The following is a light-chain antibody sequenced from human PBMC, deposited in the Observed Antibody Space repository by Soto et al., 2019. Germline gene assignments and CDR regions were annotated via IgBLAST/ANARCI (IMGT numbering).Light chain of an antibody. CDR1: SGHSSYI. V-gene: IGLV4-60*02. CDR3: ETWDSNTHTV. J-gene: IGLJ3*02. CDR2: LEGSGSY. Sequence: QPVLTQSSSASASLGSSVKLTCTLSSGHSSYIIAWHQKQPGKAPRYLMKLEGSGSYNKGSGVPDRFSGSSSGADRYLTISNLQFEDEADYYCETWDSNTHTVFGGGTKLTVL.